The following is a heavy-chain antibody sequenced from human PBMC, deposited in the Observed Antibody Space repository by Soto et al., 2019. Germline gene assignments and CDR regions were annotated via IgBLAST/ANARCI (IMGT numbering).Heavy chain of an antibody. Sequence: VDSLKDSFQFSGYTFTIYLIFFVRQMPGKGLEWMGIIYPSDSDTRYSPSFQGQVTISDDQSINTDYLQWDSLKASDNAIYYCARHANKVEDHFEIWGQGTPVKVYS. J-gene: IGHJ4*02. D-gene: IGHD1-1*01. CDR3: ARHANKVEDHFEI. V-gene: IGHV5-51*01. CDR2: IYPSDSDT. CDR1: GYTFTIYL.